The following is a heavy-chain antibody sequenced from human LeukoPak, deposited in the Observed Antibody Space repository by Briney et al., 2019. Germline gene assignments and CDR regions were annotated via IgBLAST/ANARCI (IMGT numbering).Heavy chain of an antibody. CDR3: AREERYYYMDV. CDR1: GFTFSSYG. V-gene: IGHV3-7*01. D-gene: IGHD1-1*01. CDR2: IKQDGSEK. J-gene: IGHJ6*03. Sequence: GGSLRLSCAASGFTFSSYGMHWVRQAPGKGLGWVANIKQDGSEKYYVDSVKGRFTISRDNAKNSLYLQMNSLRAEDTAVYYCAREERYYYMDVWGKGTTVTVSS.